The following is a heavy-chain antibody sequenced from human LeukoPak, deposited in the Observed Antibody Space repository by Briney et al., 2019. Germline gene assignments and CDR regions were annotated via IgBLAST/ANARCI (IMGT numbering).Heavy chain of an antibody. J-gene: IGHJ4*02. CDR2: IYYSGST. D-gene: IGHD5/OR15-5a*01. CDR1: GGSISSYY. Sequence: PSETLSLTCTVSGGSISSYYWSWIRQPSGKGLEWIGYIYYSGSTNYNPSLKSRVTISVDTSKNQFSLKLSSVTAADTAVYYCARVIESLLDYWGQGTLVTVSS. CDR3: ARVIESLLDY. V-gene: IGHV4-59*01.